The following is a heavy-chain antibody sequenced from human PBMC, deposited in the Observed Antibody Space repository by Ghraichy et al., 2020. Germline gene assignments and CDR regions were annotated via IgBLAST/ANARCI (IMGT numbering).Heavy chain of an antibody. Sequence: GGSLRLSCAASGFTFSSYWMSWVRQAPGKGLEWVANIKQDGSEKYYVDSVKGRFTISRDNAKNSLYLQMNSLRAEDTAVYYCARDPRIAVAYDAFDIWGQGTMVTVSS. CDR3: ARDPRIAVAYDAFDI. J-gene: IGHJ3*02. CDR2: IKQDGSEK. V-gene: IGHV3-7*01. CDR1: GFTFSSYW. D-gene: IGHD6-19*01.